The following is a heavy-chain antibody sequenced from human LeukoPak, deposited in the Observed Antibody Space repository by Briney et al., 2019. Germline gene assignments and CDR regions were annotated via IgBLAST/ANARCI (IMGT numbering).Heavy chain of an antibody. J-gene: IGHJ4*02. D-gene: IGHD3-22*01. CDR2: IYNSETT. CDR1: GGSISSYY. Sequence: SETLSLTCTVSGGSISSYYWTWIRQPPGKGLEWTGYIYNSETTNYNPSLKSRVTMSVDTSKNQFSLKLSSVTAADTAVYYCARDNDSSGYFDYWGQGTLVTVSS. V-gene: IGHV4-59*01. CDR3: ARDNDSSGYFDY.